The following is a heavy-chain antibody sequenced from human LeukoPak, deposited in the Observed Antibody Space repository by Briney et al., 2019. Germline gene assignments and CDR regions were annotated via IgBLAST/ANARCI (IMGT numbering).Heavy chain of an antibody. CDR3: ARHIDHLGGF. Sequence: PSETLSLTCTVSGGSISGSGYYWGWIRQPPGKGLEWIASIYYSGSTYYNSSLKSRVTISMDRSKNQVSLKLSAVTAADTAVYYCARHIDHLGGFWGQGTLVTVSS. J-gene: IGHJ4*02. CDR1: GGSISGSGYY. V-gene: IGHV4-39*01. CDR2: IYYSGST. D-gene: IGHD1-14*01.